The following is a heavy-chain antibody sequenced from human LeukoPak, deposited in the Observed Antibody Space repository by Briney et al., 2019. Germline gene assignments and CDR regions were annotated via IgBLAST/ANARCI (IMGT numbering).Heavy chain of an antibody. J-gene: IGHJ4*02. CDR1: GYTFGSYY. CDR3: ARDGPMLGTPFDY. CDR2: INSNGGGT. Sequence: ASVKVSCKTSGYTFGSYYMHWVRQAPGQGLEWMGTINSNGGGTNYAQKFQGRVTMTRDKSTRTVYMELSSLRFEDTAVYYCARDGPMLGTPFDYWGQGTLVTVSS. V-gene: IGHV1-46*01. D-gene: IGHD7-27*01.